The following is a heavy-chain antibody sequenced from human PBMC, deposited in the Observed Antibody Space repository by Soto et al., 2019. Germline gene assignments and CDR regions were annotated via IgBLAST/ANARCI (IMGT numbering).Heavy chain of an antibody. J-gene: IGHJ3*02. CDR2: IYSGGST. CDR1: GFTVSSNY. D-gene: IGHD1-1*01. V-gene: IGHV3-53*01. Sequence: EVQLVDSGGGLIQPGGSLRLSCAASGFTVSSNYMSWVRQAPGKGLEWVSVIYSGGSTYYADSVKGRFTISRDNSKNTLYLQMTSLRAEDTAVYYCARFKARSGTTLVRAFDIWGQGTMVTVSS. CDR3: ARFKARSGTTLVRAFDI.